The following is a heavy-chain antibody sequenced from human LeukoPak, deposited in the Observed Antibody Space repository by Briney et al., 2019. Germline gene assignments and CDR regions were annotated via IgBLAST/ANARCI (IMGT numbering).Heavy chain of an antibody. D-gene: IGHD3-16*01. CDR2: ISYDGSNK. Sequence: GGSLRLSCAASGFTFSSYAMHWVRQAPGKGLEWVAVISYDGSNKYYADSVKGRFTISRDNSKNTLSLQMNSLRAEDTAVYYCAREEVFGAFDIWGQGTMVTVSS. V-gene: IGHV3-30-3*01. CDR3: AREEVFGAFDI. J-gene: IGHJ3*02. CDR1: GFTFSSYA.